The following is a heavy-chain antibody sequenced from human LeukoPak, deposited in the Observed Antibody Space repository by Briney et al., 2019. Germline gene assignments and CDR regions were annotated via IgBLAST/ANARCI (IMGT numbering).Heavy chain of an antibody. Sequence: GASVKVSCKACGYTLHNYYIHWVRQAPGQGLEWMGIINPTGGSASYAQKFQGRVSMTSDTSTSTLYLELSSLRSEDTAVYYCARDRSGSRWRWFDPWGQGTLVTVSS. CDR2: INPTGGSA. V-gene: IGHV1-46*02. J-gene: IGHJ5*02. CDR3: ARDRSGSRWRWFDP. CDR1: GYTLHNYY. D-gene: IGHD6-13*01.